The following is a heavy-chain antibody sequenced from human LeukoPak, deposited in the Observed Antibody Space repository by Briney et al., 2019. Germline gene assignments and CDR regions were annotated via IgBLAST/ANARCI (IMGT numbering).Heavy chain of an antibody. V-gene: IGHV3-48*02. D-gene: IGHD3-10*01. CDR3: AKVIRGGYGMDV. Sequence: GSLRLSCAASGFTFSSFGMNWVRQAPGKGLEWVSYISDSSSLTYYADSVKGRFTISRGNAKNSLSLQLNSLRDEDTAVYFCAKVIRGGYGMDVWGQGTTVTVSS. J-gene: IGHJ6*02. CDR2: ISDSSSLT. CDR1: GFTFSSFG.